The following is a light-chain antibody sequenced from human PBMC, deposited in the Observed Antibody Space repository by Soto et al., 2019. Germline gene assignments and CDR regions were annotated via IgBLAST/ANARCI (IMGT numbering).Light chain of an antibody. CDR3: QHHTRYSQT. CDR2: GAS. Sequence: DIQLTQSPPTLSASVGDRVTITCRASQSIRYYLAWYQQMPGKAPNLLIYGASSLQSGVPSRFSGSGSGTEFTLTISSLQPDDFATYFCQHHTRYSQTFGQGTKVDIK. V-gene: IGKV1-5*01. CDR1: QSIRYY. J-gene: IGKJ1*01.